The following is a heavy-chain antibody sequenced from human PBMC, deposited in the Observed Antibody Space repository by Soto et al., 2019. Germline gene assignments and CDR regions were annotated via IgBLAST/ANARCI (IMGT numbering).Heavy chain of an antibody. V-gene: IGHV1-69*05. CDR2: IIPIFGTA. D-gene: IGHD1-7*01. CDR1: GGTFSSYA. CDR3: TRAGASDWNYVSTSS. J-gene: IGHJ4*02. Sequence: SVKVSCKASGGTFSSYAISWVRQAPGQGLEWMGGIIPIFGTANYAQNLQGRVTMTTDTSTNTAYMELRSLTSDDTAVYYCTRAGASDWNYVSTSSWGQGTLVTVSS.